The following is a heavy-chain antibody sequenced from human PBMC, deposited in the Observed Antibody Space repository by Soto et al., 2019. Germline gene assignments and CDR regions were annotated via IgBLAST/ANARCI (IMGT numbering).Heavy chain of an antibody. V-gene: IGHV3-64*01. CDR3: ARPSGRDGYNQDAFDI. CDR1: GFTFSSYA. J-gene: IGHJ3*02. D-gene: IGHD5-12*01. CDR2: ISSNGGST. Sequence: PGGSLRLSCAASGFTFSSYAMHWVRQAPGKGLEYVSAISSNGGSTYYANSVKGRFTISRDNSKNTLYLQMGSLRAEDMAVYYCARPSGRDGYNQDAFDIWGQGTMVTVSS.